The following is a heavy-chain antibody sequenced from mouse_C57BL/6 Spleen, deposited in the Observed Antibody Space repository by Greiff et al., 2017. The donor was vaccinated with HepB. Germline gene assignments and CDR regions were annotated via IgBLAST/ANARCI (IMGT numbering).Heavy chain of an antibody. V-gene: IGHV1-15*01. J-gene: IGHJ2*01. CDR2: IDPETGGT. D-gene: IGHD3-2*02. CDR3: TRGSSGGGFFDY. Sequence: QVQLQQSGAELVRPGASVTLSCKASGYTFTDYEMHWVKQTPVHGLEWIGAIDPETGGTAYNQKFKGKAILTADKSSSTAYMELRSLTSEDSAVYYCTRGSSGGGFFDYWGQGTTLTVSS. CDR1: GYTFTDYE.